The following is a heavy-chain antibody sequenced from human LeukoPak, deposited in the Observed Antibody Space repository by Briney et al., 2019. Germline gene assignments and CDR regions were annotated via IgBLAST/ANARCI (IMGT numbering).Heavy chain of an antibody. D-gene: IGHD6-19*01. J-gene: IGHJ5*02. Sequence: ASVKVSCKASGYTFTGYYMHWVRQAPGQGLEWMGWINPNSGGTNYAQKFQGRVTMTRDTSISTAYMELSRLRSDDTAVYYYARDQWSIAVAGTDWFDPWGQGTLVTVSS. V-gene: IGHV1-2*02. CDR3: ARDQWSIAVAGTDWFDP. CDR2: INPNSGGT. CDR1: GYTFTGYY.